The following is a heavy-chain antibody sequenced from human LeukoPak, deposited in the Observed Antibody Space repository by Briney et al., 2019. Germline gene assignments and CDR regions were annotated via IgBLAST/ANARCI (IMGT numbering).Heavy chain of an antibody. CDR3: ARRAGAYSHPYDY. CDR2: IYSDNT. D-gene: IGHD4/OR15-4a*01. Sequence: GGSLRLSCTVSGFTVSSNSMSWVRQAPGKGLEWVSFIYSDNTHYSDSVKGRFTISRDNSKKTLYLQMNSLRAEDTAVYYCARRAGAYSHPYDYWGQGTLVTVSS. CDR1: GFTVSSNS. V-gene: IGHV3-53*01. J-gene: IGHJ4*02.